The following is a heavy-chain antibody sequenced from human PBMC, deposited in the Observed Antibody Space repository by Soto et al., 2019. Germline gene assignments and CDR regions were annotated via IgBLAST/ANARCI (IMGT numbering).Heavy chain of an antibody. J-gene: IGHJ5*02. Sequence: QLQLRESGPGLVKPSETLSLTCTVSGGSIIGSGFHWAWIRQPPGKGLEWIGSIYYRGTANYSPSLKSRLAIDVDTSKNQFSLRLCSVTAADTAVYYCATLSGDYVGWFVPWGQGTRVTVSS. D-gene: IGHD4-17*01. CDR2: IYYRGTA. CDR1: GGSIIGSGFH. V-gene: IGHV4-39*01. CDR3: ATLSGDYVGWFVP.